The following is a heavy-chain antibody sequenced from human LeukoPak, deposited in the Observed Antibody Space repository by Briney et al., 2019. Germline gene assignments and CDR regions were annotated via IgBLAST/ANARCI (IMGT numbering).Heavy chain of an antibody. CDR2: ISSNGGST. Sequence: GGSLRLSCAASGFTFSSYWMSWVRQAPGKGLEYVSAISSNGGSTYYADSVKGRFTISRDNSKNTLYLQMSSLRAEDTAVYYCHVLGYCSSTSCYVPRHFDYWGQGTLVTVSS. J-gene: IGHJ4*02. V-gene: IGHV3-64D*06. CDR1: GFTFSSYW. CDR3: HVLGYCSSTSCYVPRHFDY. D-gene: IGHD2-2*01.